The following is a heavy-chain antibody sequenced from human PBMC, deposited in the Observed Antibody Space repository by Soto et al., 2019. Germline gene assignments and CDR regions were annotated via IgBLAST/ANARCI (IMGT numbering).Heavy chain of an antibody. Sequence: QVQLVQSGAEVKKPGASVKVSCKASGYTFTSYGISWVRQAPGQGLEWMGWISAYNGNTNYAQKLQGRVTMTTDTPTSTAYMELRSLISDDTAVYYCAREEADGVFRWLRHFDYWGQGTLVTVSS. CDR2: ISAYNGNT. V-gene: IGHV1-18*01. CDR3: AREEADGVFRWLRHFDY. CDR1: GYTFTSYG. J-gene: IGHJ4*02. D-gene: IGHD5-12*01.